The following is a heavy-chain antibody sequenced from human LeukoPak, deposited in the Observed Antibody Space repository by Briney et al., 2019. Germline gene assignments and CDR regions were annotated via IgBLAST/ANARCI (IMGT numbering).Heavy chain of an antibody. CDR1: GGSISSYY. CDR3: ARGHRFGESAHALDI. J-gene: IGHJ3*02. CDR2: IYTSGST. Sequence: SETLSLTCTVSGGSISSYYWSWIRQPAGKGLEWIGRIYTSGSTNYNPSLKSRVTMSVDTSKNQFSLKLSSVTAADTAVYYCARGHRFGESAHALDIWGQGTMVTVSS. V-gene: IGHV4-4*07. D-gene: IGHD3-10*01.